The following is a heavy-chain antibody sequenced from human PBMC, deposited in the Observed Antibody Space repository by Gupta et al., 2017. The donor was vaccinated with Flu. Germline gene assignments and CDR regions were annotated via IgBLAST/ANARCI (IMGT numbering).Heavy chain of an antibody. CDR1: GGTFSSYA. CDR2: IIPIFGTA. J-gene: IGHJ4*02. D-gene: IGHD5-18*01. Sequence: QVQLVQSGAEVKKPGSSVKVSCKASGGTFSSYAISWVRQAPGQGLEWMGGIIPIFGTANYAQKFQGRVTITADESTSTAYMELSSLRSEDTAVYYCARDRAVDTAMVATRYYFDYWGQGTLVTVSS. V-gene: IGHV1-69*01. CDR3: ARDRAVDTAMVATRYYFDY.